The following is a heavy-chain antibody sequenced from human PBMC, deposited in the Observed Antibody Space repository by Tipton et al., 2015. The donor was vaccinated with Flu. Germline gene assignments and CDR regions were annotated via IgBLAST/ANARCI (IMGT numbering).Heavy chain of an antibody. D-gene: IGHD1-26*01. V-gene: IGHV3-7*01. J-gene: IGHJ5*02. Sequence: SLRLSCVGSEFIFSTYWMSWVRQTPGKGLEWVANVKQDGVEKHYVDSVKGRFTISRDNARNSLYLQMNSLRADDTAVYFCARDGPPYSPTSGWFDPWGQGTLVTVSS. CDR2: VKQDGVEK. CDR3: ARDGPPYSPTSGWFDP. CDR1: EFIFSTYW.